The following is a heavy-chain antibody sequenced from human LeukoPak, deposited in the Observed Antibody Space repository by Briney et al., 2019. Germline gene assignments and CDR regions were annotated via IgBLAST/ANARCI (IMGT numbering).Heavy chain of an antibody. D-gene: IGHD3-22*01. J-gene: IGHJ4*02. CDR3: AKGMYYDSSGYYSWLGY. CDR2: ISGSGGST. Sequence: GGSLRLSCAASGFTFSSYAMSWVRQAPGKGLEWVSAISGSGGSTYYADSVKGRFTISRDNSKNTLYLQMNSLRAENTAVYYCAKGMYYDSSGYYSWLGYWGQGTLVTVSS. CDR1: GFTFSSYA. V-gene: IGHV3-23*01.